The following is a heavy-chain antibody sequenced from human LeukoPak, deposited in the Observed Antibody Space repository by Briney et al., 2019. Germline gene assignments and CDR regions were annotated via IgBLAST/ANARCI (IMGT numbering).Heavy chain of an antibody. CDR2: IYTSGST. CDR1: GGSISSGSYY. D-gene: IGHD3-22*01. Sequence: SETLPLTCTVSGGSISSGSYYWSWIRQPAGKGLEWIGRIYTSGSTNFNPSLKSRVTISVDTSKNQFALQLSSVTAADTAVYYCARDAPPHYDSSGYRGNYFDYWGQGTLVTVSS. V-gene: IGHV4-61*02. J-gene: IGHJ4*02. CDR3: ARDAPPHYDSSGYRGNYFDY.